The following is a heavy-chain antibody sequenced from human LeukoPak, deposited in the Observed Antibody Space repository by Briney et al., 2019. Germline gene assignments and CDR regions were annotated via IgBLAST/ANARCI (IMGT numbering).Heavy chain of an antibody. CDR3: ARDRSPPYSSSWFFDY. CDR1: GFTFSDYY. D-gene: IGHD6-13*01. CDR2: ISYDGSNK. Sequence: GGSLRLSCAASGFTFSDYYMSWIRQAPGKGLEWVAVISYDGSNKYYADSVKGRFTISRDNSKNTLYLQMNSLRAEDTAVYYCARDRSPPYSSSWFFDYWGQGTLVTVSS. J-gene: IGHJ4*02. V-gene: IGHV3-30*03.